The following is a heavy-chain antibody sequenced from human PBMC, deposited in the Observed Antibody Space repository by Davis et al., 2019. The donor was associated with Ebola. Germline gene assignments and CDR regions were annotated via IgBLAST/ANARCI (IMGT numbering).Heavy chain of an antibody. V-gene: IGHV3-23*01. Sequence: GESLKISCAASGFTFSNYAMGWVRQAPGKGLEWVSSVSRGTTHYADSVKGRFTISRDNSKNTLYLQMNSLRVEDTAIYYCAKDTSNVWFDVWGQGTMVTVSS. CDR1: GFTFSNYA. J-gene: IGHJ3*01. CDR2: VSRGTT. CDR3: AKDTSNVWFDV. D-gene: IGHD6-19*01.